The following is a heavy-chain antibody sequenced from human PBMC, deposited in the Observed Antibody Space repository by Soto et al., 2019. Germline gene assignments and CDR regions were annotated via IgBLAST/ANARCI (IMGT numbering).Heavy chain of an antibody. CDR1: GGTFSSYA. CDR2: IIPIFDTA. CDR3: ARHDCISSSCYYYYYYGMDV. J-gene: IGHJ6*02. V-gene: IGHV1-69*13. Sequence: SVKVSCKASGGTFSSYAISWVRQAPGQGLEWMGGIIPIFDTANYAQKFQGRATITADESTSTAYMELSSLRSEDTAVYYCARHDCISSSCYYYYYYGMDVWG. D-gene: IGHD2-15*01.